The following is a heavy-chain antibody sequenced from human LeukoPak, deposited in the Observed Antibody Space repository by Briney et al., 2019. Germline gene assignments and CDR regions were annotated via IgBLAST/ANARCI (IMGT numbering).Heavy chain of an antibody. CDR3: AKGGNSQGADY. CDR2: ISWNSGSI. D-gene: IGHD4-23*01. V-gene: IGHV3-9*01. J-gene: IGHJ4*02. CDR1: GFTFDDYA. Sequence: GRSLRLSCAASGFTFDDYAMHWVRQAPGKGLEWVSDISWNSGSIGYADSVKGRFTISRDNAKNSLYLQMNSLRAEDTALYYCAKGGNSQGADYWGQGTLVTVSS.